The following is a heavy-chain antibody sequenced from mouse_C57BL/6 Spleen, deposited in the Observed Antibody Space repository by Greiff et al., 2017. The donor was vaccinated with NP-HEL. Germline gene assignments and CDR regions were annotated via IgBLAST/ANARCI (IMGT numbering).Heavy chain of an antibody. Sequence: EVMLVESGEGLVKPGGSLKLSCAASGFTFSSYAMSWVRQTPEKRLEWVAYISSGGDYIYYADTVKGRFTISRDNARNTLYLQMSSLKSEDTAMYYGTRDLGGIAWFAYWGQGTLVTVSA. V-gene: IGHV5-9-1*02. D-gene: IGHD4-1*01. J-gene: IGHJ3*01. CDR3: TRDLGGIAWFAY. CDR2: ISSGGDYI. CDR1: GFTFSSYA.